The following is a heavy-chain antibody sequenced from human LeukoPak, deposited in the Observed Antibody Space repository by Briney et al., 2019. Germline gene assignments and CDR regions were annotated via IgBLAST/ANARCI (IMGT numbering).Heavy chain of an antibody. CDR2: ISGSGGST. CDR3: AREPYPLYDFWSGYFDY. J-gene: IGHJ4*02. D-gene: IGHD3-3*01. V-gene: IGHV3-23*01. Sequence: GGSLRLSRAASGFTFSSYAMSWVRQAPGKGLEWASAISGSGGSTYYADSVKGRFTISRDNSKNTLYLQMNSLRAEDTAVYYCAREPYPLYDFWSGYFDYWGQGTLVTVSP. CDR1: GFTFSSYA.